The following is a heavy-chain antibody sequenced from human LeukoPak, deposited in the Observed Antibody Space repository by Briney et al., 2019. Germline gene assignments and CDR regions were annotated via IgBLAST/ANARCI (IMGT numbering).Heavy chain of an antibody. D-gene: IGHD3-10*01. V-gene: IGHV1-46*01. J-gene: IGHJ4*02. CDR2: INPSGGST. CDR3: ARGNPGVIDY. Sequence: ASVKVSCKASGYTFTTYYMHWVRQAPGQGLEWMGMINPSGGSTSYAQKFQGRVTMTRDTSTGTVYMELSSLRSEDTAVYYCARGNPGVIDYWGQGTLVTVPS. CDR1: GYTFTTYY.